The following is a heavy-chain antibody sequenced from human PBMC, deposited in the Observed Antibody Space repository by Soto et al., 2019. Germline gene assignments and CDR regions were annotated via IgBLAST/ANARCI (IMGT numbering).Heavy chain of an antibody. CDR2: ISGSGGDT. J-gene: IGHJ4*02. V-gene: IGHV3-23*01. CDR1: GFTFSSYS. Sequence: GGSLRLSCAASGFTFSSYSNSWVRQAPGKGLECVSSISGSGGDTFYADSVKGRFTISRDNSKNTLYLQMSSLRADDTALYYCAKDSALPYSGSYFDYWGQGAMVTVYS. CDR3: AKDSALPYSGSYFDY. D-gene: IGHD1-26*01.